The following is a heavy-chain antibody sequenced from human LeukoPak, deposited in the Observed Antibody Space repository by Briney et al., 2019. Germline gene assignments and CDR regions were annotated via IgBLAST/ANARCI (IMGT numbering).Heavy chain of an antibody. CDR3: ARGAGTNVYYYYMDV. J-gene: IGHJ6*03. CDR1: GGSFTPYY. D-gene: IGHD1-1*01. V-gene: IGHV4-4*07. Sequence: SETLSLTCTVSGGSFTPYYWSWIRQPAGKGLEWIGRIYTSGSTKYNPSLKSRVTISVDTSKNQFSLKLSSVTAADTAVYYCARGAGTNVYYYYMDVWGKGTTVTISS. CDR2: IYTSGST.